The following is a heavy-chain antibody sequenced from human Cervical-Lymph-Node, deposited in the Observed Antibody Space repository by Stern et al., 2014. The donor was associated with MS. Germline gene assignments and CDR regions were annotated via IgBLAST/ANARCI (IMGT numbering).Heavy chain of an antibody. CDR3: ARDDYYDSGGYASYFDY. CDR1: GFTFSSYG. CDR2: IWYDGSNK. D-gene: IGHD3-22*01. J-gene: IGHJ4*02. Sequence: QVQLVESGGGVVQPGRSLRLSCAASGFTFSSYGMHWVRQAPGKGLEWGAIIWYDGSNKYYADSVKGRFTISRDNSKNTLYLQMNSLRADDTAVYYCARDDYYDSGGYASYFDYWGQGTLVTVSS. V-gene: IGHV3-33*01.